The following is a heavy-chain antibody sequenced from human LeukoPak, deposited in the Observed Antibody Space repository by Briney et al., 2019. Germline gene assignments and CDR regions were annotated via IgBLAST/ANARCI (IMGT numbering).Heavy chain of an antibody. Sequence: GSLRLSCAASGITFSGYDMNWVRQAPGKGLEWVSYISSSSSYIYYADSVKGRFTISRDNAKNSLYLQMNSLRAEDTAVYYCARVGWDNDYWGQGTLVTVSS. J-gene: IGHJ4*02. CDR1: GITFSGYD. D-gene: IGHD6-19*01. V-gene: IGHV3-21*05. CDR3: ARVGWDNDY. CDR2: ISSSSSYI.